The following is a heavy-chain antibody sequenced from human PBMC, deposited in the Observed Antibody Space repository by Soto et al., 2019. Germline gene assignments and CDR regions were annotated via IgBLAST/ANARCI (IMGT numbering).Heavy chain of an antibody. CDR3: AKATATGGGAFEI. CDR2: ILVGGST. CDR1: GFICSSYD. J-gene: IGHJ3*02. V-gene: IGHV3-23*01. D-gene: IGHD2-8*02. Sequence: EVQMLESGGGLAQPGGSLRVSCAVSGFICSSYDMSWVRQAPGKGLEWVSTILVGGSTHYGDSVKGRFTISRDPSKNTVYLQMNSLTAGDTAVYYCAKATATGGGAFEIYGQGTMVTVSS.